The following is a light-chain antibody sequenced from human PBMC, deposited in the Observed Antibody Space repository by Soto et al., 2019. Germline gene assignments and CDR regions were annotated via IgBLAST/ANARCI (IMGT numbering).Light chain of an antibody. CDR1: QSICSY. CDR2: AAS. CDR3: QQSYSTPLFT. J-gene: IGKJ3*01. Sequence: DIQMTQSPSSLSASVGDRVTITCRASQSICSYLNWYQQKPGKAPKLLIYAASSLQSGVPSRFSGSGSGTDFTLTISSLQPEDFATYYCQQSYSTPLFTFGPGTKVDIK. V-gene: IGKV1-39*01.